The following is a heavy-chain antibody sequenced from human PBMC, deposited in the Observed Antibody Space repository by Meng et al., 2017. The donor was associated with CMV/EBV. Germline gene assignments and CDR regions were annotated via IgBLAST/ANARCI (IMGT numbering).Heavy chain of an antibody. J-gene: IGHJ4*02. CDR2: IYYSGST. CDR1: GGSISSSSYY. Sequence: GSLRLSCTVSGGSISSSSYYWGWIRQPPGKGLEWIGSIYYSGSTYYNPSLKSRVTISVDTSKNQFSLKLSSVTAADTAVYYCRVYSSGWYYFDYWGQGTLVTVS. V-gene: IGHV4-39*07. D-gene: IGHD6-19*01. CDR3: RVYSSGWYYFDY.